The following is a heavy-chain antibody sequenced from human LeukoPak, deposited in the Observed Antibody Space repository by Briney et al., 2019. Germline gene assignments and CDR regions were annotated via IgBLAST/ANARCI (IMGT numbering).Heavy chain of an antibody. CDR2: ISGSGGST. CDR3: AKWIAAADTYYYYMDV. Sequence: GGSLRLSCAASGFTFSSYAMSWVRQAPGKGLEWVSAISGSGGSTYYADSVKGRFTTSRDNSKNTLYLQMNSLRAEDTAVYYCAKWIAAADTYYYYMDVWGKGTTVTVSS. D-gene: IGHD6-13*01. CDR1: GFTFSSYA. J-gene: IGHJ6*03. V-gene: IGHV3-23*01.